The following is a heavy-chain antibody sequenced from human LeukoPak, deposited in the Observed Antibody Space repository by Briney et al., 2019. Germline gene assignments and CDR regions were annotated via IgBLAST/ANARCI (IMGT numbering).Heavy chain of an antibody. Sequence: PGGSLRLSCAASGFTFSSYSMNWVRQAPGKGLEWVSSISSSSSYIYYADSVKGRFTISRDNAKNSLYLQMNSLRAEDTAVYYCARDRGTYYYDSSGYGLLWGQGTLVTVSS. CDR2: ISSSSSYI. J-gene: IGHJ4*02. CDR3: ARDRGTYYYDSSGYGLL. V-gene: IGHV3-21*01. D-gene: IGHD3-22*01. CDR1: GFTFSSYS.